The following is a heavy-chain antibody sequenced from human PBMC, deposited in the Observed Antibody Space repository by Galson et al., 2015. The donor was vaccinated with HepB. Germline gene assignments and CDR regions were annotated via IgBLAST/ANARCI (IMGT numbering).Heavy chain of an antibody. V-gene: IGHV3-64D*06. CDR3: VKARYSNYGDYYGMDV. J-gene: IGHJ6*02. CDR1: GFTFSSYA. D-gene: IGHD4-11*01. CDR2: ISSNGGST. Sequence: SLRLSCAASGFTFSSYAMHWVRQAPGKGLEYVSAISSNGGSTYYADSVKGRSTISRDNSKNTLYLQMSSLRAEDTAVYYCVKARYSNYGDYYGMDVWGQGTTVTVSS.